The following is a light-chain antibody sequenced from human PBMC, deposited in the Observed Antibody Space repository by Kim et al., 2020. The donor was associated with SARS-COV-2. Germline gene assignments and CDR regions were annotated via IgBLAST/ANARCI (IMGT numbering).Light chain of an antibody. J-gene: IGKJ4*01. Sequence: SPRYASVGARVTITCRARQGISSNLAWYQQKPGKAPKHLIYAASTLQSGVPARFSGSGSGTDFTLTISSLQPEDFATYYCQQTTFGGGTKVEIK. CDR1: QGISSN. V-gene: IGKV1-9*01. CDR3: QQTT. CDR2: AAS.